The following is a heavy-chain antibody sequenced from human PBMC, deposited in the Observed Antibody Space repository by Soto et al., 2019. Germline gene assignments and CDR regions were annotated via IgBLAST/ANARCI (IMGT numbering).Heavy chain of an antibody. D-gene: IGHD1-26*01. CDR1: GFTFSDYP. Sequence: QVQLVESGGGVGQPGRSLRLSCAASGFTFSDYPMHWVRQVSGKGLEWMAVISYNGRSLLYADSVKGRFTITRDDPSNTLYLHMNSLRPEDTAVYYCARDLFRGAPDYLDHWGQGTPVTVSS. V-gene: IGHV3-30*04. CDR3: ARDLFRGAPDYLDH. CDR2: ISYNGRSL. J-gene: IGHJ4*02.